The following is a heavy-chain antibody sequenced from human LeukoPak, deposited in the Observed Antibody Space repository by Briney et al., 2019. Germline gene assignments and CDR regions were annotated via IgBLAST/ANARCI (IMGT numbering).Heavy chain of an antibody. J-gene: IGHJ6*04. CDR1: GFTFSNYA. V-gene: IGHV3-23*01. CDR2: ISGSGGST. D-gene: IGHD3-10*02. CDR3: AELGITMIGGV. Sequence: GGSLRLSCAASGFTFSNYAMSWVRQAPGKGLEWVSGISGSGGSTYYADSVKGLFTMSRDNSKNTLYLQMNSLRAEDTAVYYCAELGITMIGGVWGKGTTVTISS.